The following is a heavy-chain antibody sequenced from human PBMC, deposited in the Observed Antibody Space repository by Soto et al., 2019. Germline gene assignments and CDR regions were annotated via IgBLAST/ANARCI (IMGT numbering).Heavy chain of an antibody. Sequence: ETLSLTCVVSGGSITSDHWSWIRQFPGEGLEWIACTSYTGNTNYNPSLQSRVTISMDTSKNQLSLKLTSMTAADTAVYYCARAGASNWNYVSSSSWGQGPLVTVSS. CDR3: ARAGASNWNYVSSSS. V-gene: IGHV4-59*01. CDR1: GGSITSDH. CDR2: TSYTGNT. D-gene: IGHD1-7*01. J-gene: IGHJ4*02.